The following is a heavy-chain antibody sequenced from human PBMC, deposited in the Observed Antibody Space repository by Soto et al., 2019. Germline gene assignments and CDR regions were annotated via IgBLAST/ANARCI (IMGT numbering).Heavy chain of an antibody. CDR3: ARGGHVVVVTAALDY. J-gene: IGHJ4*02. CDR2: VNPSGGHT. V-gene: IGHV1-46*01. Sequence: QVQLVQSGAEVKKPGASVKVSCKASGDTFTDYYIHWVRQAPGQGLEWMGTVNPSGGHTTYAQHFHCRMTMTRDTSTSTLYIELTSLTSEDTAVYYCARGGHVVVVTAALDYWGQGTLVTVSS. D-gene: IGHD2-21*02. CDR1: GDTFTDYY.